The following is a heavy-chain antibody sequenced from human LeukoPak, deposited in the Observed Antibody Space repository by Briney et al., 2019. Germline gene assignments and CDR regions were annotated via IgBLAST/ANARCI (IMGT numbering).Heavy chain of an antibody. V-gene: IGHV3-48*03. Sequence: GGSLRLSCAASGFTLSSYEMNWVRLAPGKGLEWISYISRTGNSIYYADSVKGRFTISRDSAKNSLYLQLNSLRAEDTAVYYCARGPYSSNWYVDYWGQGTLVTVAS. CDR2: ISRTGNSI. CDR1: GFTLSSYE. CDR3: ARGPYSSNWYVDY. J-gene: IGHJ4*02. D-gene: IGHD6-13*01.